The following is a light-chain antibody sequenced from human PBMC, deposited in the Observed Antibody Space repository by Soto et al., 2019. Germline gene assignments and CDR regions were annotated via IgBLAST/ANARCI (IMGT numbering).Light chain of an antibody. Sequence: EIVMTQSPATLSASPGERATLSCRASQSISSNFAWYQQRPGQAPRLLVYGASTRADGVPVRFSGSGSGTEFTPTISSLQSEDVSVYYCQQYNKWPLITFGQGTRLEIK. CDR2: GAS. CDR1: QSISSN. CDR3: QQYNKWPLIT. J-gene: IGKJ5*01. V-gene: IGKV3-15*01.